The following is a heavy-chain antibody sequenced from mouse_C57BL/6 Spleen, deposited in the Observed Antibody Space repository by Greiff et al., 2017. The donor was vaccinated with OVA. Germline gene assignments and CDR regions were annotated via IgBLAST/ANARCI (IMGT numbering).Heavy chain of an antibody. V-gene: IGHV1-47*01. D-gene: IGHD1-1*01. CDR2: FHPYNDDT. CDR1: GYTFTTYP. CDR3: ARGDYCSSPFYY. J-gene: IGHJ2*01. Sequence: VQLQQSGAELVKPGASVKMSCKASGYTFTTYPIEWMKQNHGKSLEWIGNFHPYNDDTKYNEKLKGKATLTVEKSSITVYLELILLTSDYSAVYYFARGDYCSSPFYYWGQGTTLTVSS.